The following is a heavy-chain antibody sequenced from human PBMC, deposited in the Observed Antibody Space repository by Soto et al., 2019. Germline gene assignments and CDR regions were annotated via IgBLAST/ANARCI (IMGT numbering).Heavy chain of an antibody. Sequence: EVQLVESGGGLVQPGGSLRLSCAASGFTFSSYWMTWVRQAQGKGLEWVANIKQDGSEKYYVDSVKGRCTISRDNAKNSLFLQMNSLRAEDTAVYYCARVTVTAAVWFDPWGQGTLVTVSS. CDR2: IKQDGSEK. J-gene: IGHJ5*02. CDR3: ARVTVTAAVWFDP. CDR1: GFTFSSYW. V-gene: IGHV3-7*04. D-gene: IGHD6-13*01.